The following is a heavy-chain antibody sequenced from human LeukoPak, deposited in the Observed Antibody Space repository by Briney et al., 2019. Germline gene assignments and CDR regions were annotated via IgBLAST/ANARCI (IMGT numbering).Heavy chain of an antibody. V-gene: IGHV4-59*12. CDR3: ARRYDFWSGYPPPLDY. CDR1: GGSLTNYY. CDR2: IYYSGST. D-gene: IGHD3-3*01. J-gene: IGHJ4*02. Sequence: PSETLSLTCTVSGGSLTNYYWTWIRQPPGKGLEWIGYIYYSGSTNYNPSLKSRVTISVDTSKRQFSLKLSSVTAADTAVYYCARRYDFWSGYPPPLDYWGQGTLVTVSS.